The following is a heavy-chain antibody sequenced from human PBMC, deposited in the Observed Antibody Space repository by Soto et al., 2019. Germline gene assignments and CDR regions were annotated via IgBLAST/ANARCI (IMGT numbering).Heavy chain of an antibody. CDR2: INQDGSEK. J-gene: IGHJ4*02. CDR3: SRSLDS. V-gene: IGHV3-7*01. CDR1: GFTFSTYW. Sequence: PVGSLRLSCAASGFTFSTYWMDWVRQTPGKGLEWVANINQDGSEKNYVDSVKGRFTIYRDNAKNSLYLQMSSLTAEDSALYYCSRSLDSWGQGTPVTVSS.